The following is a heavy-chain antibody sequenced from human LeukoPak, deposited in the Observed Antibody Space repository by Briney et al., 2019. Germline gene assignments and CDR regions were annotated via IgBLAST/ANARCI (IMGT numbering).Heavy chain of an antibody. Sequence: PSQTLSLTCTVSGDSISSGDYYWSWIRQPAGKGLEWIGRISSSGSTNYNPSLKSRVTISVDTSKNQFSLKLSSVTAADTAVYYCARDRYYYDSSGYLFDYWGQGTLVTVSS. CDR3: ARDRYYYDSSGYLFDY. CDR2: ISSSGST. CDR1: GDSISSGDYY. V-gene: IGHV4-61*02. D-gene: IGHD3-22*01. J-gene: IGHJ4*02.